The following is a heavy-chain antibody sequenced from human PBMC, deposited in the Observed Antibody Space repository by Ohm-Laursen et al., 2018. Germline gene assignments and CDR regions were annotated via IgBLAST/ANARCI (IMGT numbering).Heavy chain of an antibody. D-gene: IGHD6-19*01. J-gene: IGHJ6*02. CDR1: GLTFSSYW. V-gene: IGHV3-7*01. Sequence: SLRLSCTASGLTFSSYWMTWVRQAPGKGLEWVANINQDGSEKYYVDSVKGRFTISRDNAKNSLYLQMNSLRAEDTAVYYCARDLGAVAGTGGGMDVWGQGTTVTVSS. CDR3: ARDLGAVAGTGGGMDV. CDR2: INQDGSEK.